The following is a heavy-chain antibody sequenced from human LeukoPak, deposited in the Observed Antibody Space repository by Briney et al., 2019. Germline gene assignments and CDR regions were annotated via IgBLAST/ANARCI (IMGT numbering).Heavy chain of an antibody. CDR1: GFTVSTNF. V-gene: IGHV3-66*01. CDR2: IYSGVET. CDR3: ARDSSGWYYFDY. Sequence: GGSLRLSCAASGFTVSTNFMTWVRQAPGNGLEWVSVIYSGVETYYADSVKGRFTISRDNSKNTLYLQINSLRAEDTAVYCCARDSSGWYYFDYWGQGTLVTVSS. J-gene: IGHJ4*02. D-gene: IGHD6-19*01.